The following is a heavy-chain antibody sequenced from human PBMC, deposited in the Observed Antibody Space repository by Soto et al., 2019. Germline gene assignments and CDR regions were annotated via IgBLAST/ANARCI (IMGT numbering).Heavy chain of an antibody. CDR3: VRSSRRDITASRGMDV. J-gene: IGHJ6*02. Sequence: HPGGSLRLSCSTSGFSFSSNAMHWVRQAPGKGLEYVSGISNNGGTTYHADSVKDRFFISRDSPKNTLYLQLNSLRTEDTAVYYCVRSSRRDITASRGMDVWGQGTTVTVSS. V-gene: IGHV3-64D*08. D-gene: IGHD3-3*01. CDR1: GFSFSSNA. CDR2: ISNNGGTT.